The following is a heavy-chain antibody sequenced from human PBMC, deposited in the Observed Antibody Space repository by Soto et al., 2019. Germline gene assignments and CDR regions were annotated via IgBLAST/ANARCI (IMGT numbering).Heavy chain of an antibody. CDR1: GGSICSSGYY. D-gene: IGHD6-6*01. CDR3: ARGSSIAGLYYGMDV. V-gene: IGHV4-39*07. J-gene: IGHJ6*02. CDR2: IYYSGST. Sequence: SETLSLTCTVSGGSICSSGYYWGWNRQPPRKGLEWIGSIYYSGSTYYNPSLKSRVTISLDTSKNQFSLKLSSVTAADTALYYCARGSSIAGLYYGMDVWGQGTTVTVSS.